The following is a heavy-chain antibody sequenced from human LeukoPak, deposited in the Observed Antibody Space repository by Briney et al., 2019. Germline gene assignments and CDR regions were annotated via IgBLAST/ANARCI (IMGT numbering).Heavy chain of an antibody. Sequence: ASVKVSCKASGYTFTTYAMNWVRQAPGQGLEWMGWINTNTGNPTYAQGFTGRFVFSLDTSVSTAYLQISSLKPEDIAVYYCARDSSGLDYWGQGTLVTVSS. CDR1: GYTFTTYA. CDR2: INTNTGNP. J-gene: IGHJ4*02. CDR3: ARDSSGLDY. D-gene: IGHD6-19*01. V-gene: IGHV7-4-1*02.